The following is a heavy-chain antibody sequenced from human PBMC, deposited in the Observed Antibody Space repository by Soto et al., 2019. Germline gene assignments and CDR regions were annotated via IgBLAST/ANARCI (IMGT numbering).Heavy chain of an antibody. J-gene: IGHJ4*02. Sequence: SETLSLTCAVYGGSFSGYYWSWIRQPPGKGLEWIGEINHSGSTNYNPSLKSRVTISVETSKKQFSLKLSSVTAAETAVYYCEREDYYDSSGPHWGQGTLVTVS. D-gene: IGHD3-22*01. V-gene: IGHV4-34*01. CDR2: INHSGST. CDR3: EREDYYDSSGPH. CDR1: GGSFSGYY.